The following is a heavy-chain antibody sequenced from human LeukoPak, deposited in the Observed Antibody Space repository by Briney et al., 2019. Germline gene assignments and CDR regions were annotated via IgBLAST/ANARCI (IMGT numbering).Heavy chain of an antibody. J-gene: IGHJ6*02. V-gene: IGHV3-30*03. CDR3: ARYYCSGGSCYSSFDPYYYGMDV. CDR2: ISYDGSNK. Sequence: SGGSLRLSCAASGFTFSSYGMHWVRQAPGKGLEWVAVISYDGSNKYYADSVKGRFTISRDNSKNTLYLQMNGLRAEDTAVYYCARYYCSGGSCYSSFDPYYYGMDVWGQGTTVTVSS. CDR1: GFTFSSYG. D-gene: IGHD2-15*01.